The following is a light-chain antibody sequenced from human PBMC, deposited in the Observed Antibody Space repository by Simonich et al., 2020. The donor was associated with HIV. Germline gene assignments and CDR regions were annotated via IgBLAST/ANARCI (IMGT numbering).Light chain of an antibody. J-gene: IGKJ4*01. CDR1: QSVLSSSDNKNY. V-gene: IGKV4-1*01. CDR3: QQHYSAPFT. CDR2: WAS. Sequence: DIVMTQSPDSLTVSLGERATINCKSSQSVLSSSDNKNYLAWYQQKPRQPPKLLISWASTRQSGVPDRFSGSGSGTDFTLTISSLQAEDVAVYYCQQHYSAPFTFGGGTKVEIK.